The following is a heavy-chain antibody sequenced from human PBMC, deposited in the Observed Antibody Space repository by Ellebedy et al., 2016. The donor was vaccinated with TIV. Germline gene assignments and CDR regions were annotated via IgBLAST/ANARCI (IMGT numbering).Heavy chain of an antibody. V-gene: IGHV1-69*04. Sequence: ASVKVSCKASGYTFTSYGISWVRQAPGQGLEWMGRIIPVLGMTNYAQNFQGRVTITADKSTSTAYMELSSLRSEDTAVYYCAHQHSYDKSGYYSHFDCWGQGTLVTVSS. CDR1: GYTFTSYG. CDR3: AHQHSYDKSGYYSHFDC. CDR2: IIPVLGMT. D-gene: IGHD3-22*01. J-gene: IGHJ4*02.